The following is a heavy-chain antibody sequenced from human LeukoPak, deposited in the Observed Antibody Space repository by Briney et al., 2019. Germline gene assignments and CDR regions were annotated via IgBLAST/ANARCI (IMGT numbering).Heavy chain of an antibody. Sequence: GGSLRLSCAASGFTFSSYWMHWVRPAPGKGLGWVSRINPDGSSTSYADSVKGRFTISRDSAKNTLYLQTNSLRAEDTAVYYCARDLGWLQSYWGQGTLVTVSS. CDR2: INPDGSST. J-gene: IGHJ4*02. V-gene: IGHV3-74*01. D-gene: IGHD5-24*01. CDR1: GFTFSSYW. CDR3: ARDLGWLQSY.